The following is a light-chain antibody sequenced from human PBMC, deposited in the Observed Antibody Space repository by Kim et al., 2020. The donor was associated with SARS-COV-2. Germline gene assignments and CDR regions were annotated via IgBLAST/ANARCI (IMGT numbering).Light chain of an antibody. CDR2: EAP. J-gene: IGKJ1*01. CDR1: QSISDS. CDR3: QHYKTDPRT. Sequence: APLGDRVPTPSRAIQSISDSSAGYQRKPGRPPSLLTNEAPRGALGVPSSFSGSGPGTDFTLPISSLQPEDLASYYCQHYKTDPRTFVQGTKV. V-gene: IGKV1-5*01.